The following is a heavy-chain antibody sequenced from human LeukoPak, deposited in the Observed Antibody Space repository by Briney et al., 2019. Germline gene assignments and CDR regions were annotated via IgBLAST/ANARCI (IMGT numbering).Heavy chain of an antibody. CDR2: IKEDGSEK. Sequence: GGSLRLSCAASGFTFSSYWMSWGRQAPGKRREWVANIKEDGSEKYYVDSVKGRFTISRDNAENSLYLQMHSLRAEDTAVYYCATTLTVTTGFYWGQGTLVTVSS. D-gene: IGHD4-17*01. CDR1: GFTFSSYW. CDR3: ATTLTVTTGFY. J-gene: IGHJ4*02. V-gene: IGHV3-7*01.